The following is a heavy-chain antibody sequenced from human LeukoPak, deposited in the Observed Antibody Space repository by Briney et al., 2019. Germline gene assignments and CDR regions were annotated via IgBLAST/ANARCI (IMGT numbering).Heavy chain of an antibody. D-gene: IGHD3-22*01. V-gene: IGHV3-23*01. CDR3: AKDRYSDNTGHHYENEY. J-gene: IGHJ4*02. CDR1: GFTFSSYA. CDR2: VSSGGNS. Sequence: HPGGSLRLSCAASGFTFSSYAMSWVRQAPGKGLDWVSAVSSGGNSNYADSVTGRFTISRDNSKNTLYLQMNSLRAEDTAVYYCAKDRYSDNTGHHYENEYWGQGTLVTVSS.